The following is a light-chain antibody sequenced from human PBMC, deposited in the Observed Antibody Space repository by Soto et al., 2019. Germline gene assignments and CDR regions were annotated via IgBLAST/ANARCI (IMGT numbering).Light chain of an antibody. V-gene: IGLV1-40*01. J-gene: IGLJ3*02. CDR3: QSYDTSLRDWV. CDR2: VNA. Sequence: QAVLTQPPSVSGAPGQRVTISCTGSSSNIGAGYDVHWYQQLPGKAPKLLIYVNANRPSGVPDRFSGSKSDTSASLAIVGLQADDEADYYCQSYDTSLRDWVFGGGTQLTVL. CDR1: SSNIGAGYD.